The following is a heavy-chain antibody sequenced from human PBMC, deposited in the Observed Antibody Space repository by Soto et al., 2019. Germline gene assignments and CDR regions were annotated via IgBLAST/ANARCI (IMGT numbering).Heavy chain of an antibody. CDR1: GFSLSNVRMA. D-gene: IGHD1-26*01. V-gene: IGHV2-26*01. J-gene: IGHJ2*01. CDR3: ARIRYDSYYNSYWFFDL. CDR2: IFSNDEK. Sequence: QVTLKESGPVLVKPTETLTVTCTVSGFSLSNVRMAVSWIRQPPGKALEWLAHIFSNDEKFIRTSLRSRLTISKDTSESQVVLTMTNMDPMDTGTYYCARIRYDSYYNSYWFFDLWGRGTLVTVSS.